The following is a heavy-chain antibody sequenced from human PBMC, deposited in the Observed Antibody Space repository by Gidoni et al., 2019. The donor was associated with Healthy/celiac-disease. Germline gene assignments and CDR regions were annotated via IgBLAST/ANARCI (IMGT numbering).Heavy chain of an antibody. CDR3: AKWRLGRDSTSLDY. D-gene: IGHD3-22*01. J-gene: IGHJ4*02. CDR1: GFTFSSYA. CDR2: ISGSGGST. Sequence: EVQLLESGGGLVQPGGSLRLSFAASGFTFSSYAMSWVRQAPGKGLEWVSAISGSGGSTYYADSVKGRFTISRDNSKNTLYLQMNSLRAEDTAVYYCAKWRLGRDSTSLDYWGQGTLVTVSS. V-gene: IGHV3-23*01.